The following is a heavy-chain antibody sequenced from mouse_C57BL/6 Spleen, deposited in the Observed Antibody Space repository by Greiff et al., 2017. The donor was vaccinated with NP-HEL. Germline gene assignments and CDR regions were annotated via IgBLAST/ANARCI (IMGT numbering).Heavy chain of an antibody. J-gene: IGHJ1*03. CDR1: GFTFSSYA. Sequence: EVKLVESGGGLVKPGGSLKLSCAASGFTFSSYAMSWVRQTPEKRLEWVATISDGGSYTYYPDNVKGRFTISRDNAKNNLYLQMSHLKSEDTAMYYCAREDTTVVRHWYFDVWGTGTTVTVSS. D-gene: IGHD1-1*01. CDR3: AREDTTVVRHWYFDV. CDR2: ISDGGSYT. V-gene: IGHV5-4*01.